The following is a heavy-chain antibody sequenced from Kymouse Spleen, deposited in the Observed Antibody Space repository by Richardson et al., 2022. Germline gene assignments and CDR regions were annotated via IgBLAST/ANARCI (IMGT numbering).Heavy chain of an antibody. D-gene: IGHD6-13*01,IGHD6-25*01,IGHD6-6*01. CDR3: ARDRHIAAPDY. Sequence: QVQLVESGGGVVQPGRSLRLSCAASGFTFSSYGMHWVRQAPGKGLEWVAVIWYDGSNKYYADSVKGRFTISRDNSKNTLYLQMNSLRAEDTAVYYCARDRHIAAPDYWGQGTLVTVSS. CDR1: GFTFSSYG. J-gene: IGHJ4*02. V-gene: IGHV3-33*01. CDR2: IWYDGSNK.